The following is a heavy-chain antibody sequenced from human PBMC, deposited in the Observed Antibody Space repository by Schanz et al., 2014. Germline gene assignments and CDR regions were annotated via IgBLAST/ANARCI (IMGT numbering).Heavy chain of an antibody. Sequence: EVQLVESGGGLVQPGGSLRLSCAASGFTLSNSDMHWVRQGTGKGLEWVSTIGYLGDTYYPDSVKGRFTISRDNSKNTLYLQMNSLRAEDTAVYYCAKQIHYDILTVTRNWGQGTLVTGSS. CDR2: IGYLGDT. J-gene: IGHJ4*02. CDR1: GFTLSNSD. CDR3: AKQIHYDILTVTRN. D-gene: IGHD3-9*01. V-gene: IGHV3-13*01.